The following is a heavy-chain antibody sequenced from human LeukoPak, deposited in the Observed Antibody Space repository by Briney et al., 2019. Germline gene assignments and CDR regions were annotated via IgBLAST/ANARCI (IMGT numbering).Heavy chain of an antibody. CDR1: GFTFSSYA. CDR3: AKWPHTSHGWGPMGSYYYGSGSYSFDY. CDR2: ISGSGGST. Sequence: GGSLRLSCAASGFTFSSYAMSWVRQAPGRGLEWVSAISGSGGSTYYGDSVEGRFTISRDNSKNTLYLQMNSLRAEDTAVYYCAKWPHTSHGWGPMGSYYYGSGSYSFDYWGQGTLVTVSS. J-gene: IGHJ4*02. D-gene: IGHD3-10*01. V-gene: IGHV3-23*01.